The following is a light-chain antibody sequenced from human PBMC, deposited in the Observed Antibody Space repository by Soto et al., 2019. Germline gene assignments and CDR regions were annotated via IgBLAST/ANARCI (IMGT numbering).Light chain of an antibody. CDR2: GAS. V-gene: IGKV3-15*01. J-gene: IGKJ4*01. CDR1: QRVSSN. CDR3: QQYNNWPLP. Sequence: EIVMTQPPATLSVSPGERATLSCRASQRVSSNLAWYQQKPGQAPRLLIYGASTRATVIPARFSGSGSGTEFTLHISSLQSEDFAVYYCQQYNNWPLPFGGGTKVQIK.